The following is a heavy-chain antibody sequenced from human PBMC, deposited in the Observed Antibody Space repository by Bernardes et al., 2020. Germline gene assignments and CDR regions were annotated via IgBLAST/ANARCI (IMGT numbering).Heavy chain of an antibody. V-gene: IGHV4-30-4*01. J-gene: IGHJ5*02. CDR1: GDSVTNFDYF. Sequence: SETLSLTCAVSGDSVTNFDYFLSWLLQPPGKGLEWIGYIYFTGTTYYSPSLKSRVSISVDTSKNQISLRLTSVTAADTAIYYCARGIWASGIYMRSDWFDPWGQGTLVTVTS. CDR3: ARGIWASGIYMRSDWFDP. D-gene: IGHD3-10*01. CDR2: IYFTGTT.